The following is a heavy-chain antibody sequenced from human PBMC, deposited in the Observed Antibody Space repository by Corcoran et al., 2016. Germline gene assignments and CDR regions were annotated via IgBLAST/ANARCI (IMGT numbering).Heavy chain of an antibody. Sequence: QVQLVESGGGVVQPGRSLRLSCAASGFTFSSYGMHWVRQAPGKGLEWVAVIWYDGSNKYYADSVKGRFTISRDNSKNTLYLQMNSLRAEDTAVYYCARYPRTYPRYSRVLHSYSGMDVWGQGTTVTASS. CDR1: GFTFSSYG. J-gene: IGHJ6*02. CDR3: ARYPRTYPRYSRVLHSYSGMDV. CDR2: IWYDGSNK. D-gene: IGHD6-19*01. V-gene: IGHV3-33*01.